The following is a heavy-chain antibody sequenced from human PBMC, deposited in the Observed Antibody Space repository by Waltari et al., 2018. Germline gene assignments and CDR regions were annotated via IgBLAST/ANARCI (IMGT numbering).Heavy chain of an antibody. D-gene: IGHD1-26*01. V-gene: IGHV3-30-3*01. J-gene: IGHJ4*02. CDR1: GFTFSSYA. CDR2: ISYDGSNK. Sequence: QVQLVESGGGVVQPGRSLRLSCAASGFTFSSYAMHWVRQAHGKGLEWVAVISYDGSNKYYADSVKGRFTISRDNSKNTLYLQMNSLRAEDTAVYYCARESSGSYYNEGYFDYWGQGTLVTVSS. CDR3: ARESSGSYYNEGYFDY.